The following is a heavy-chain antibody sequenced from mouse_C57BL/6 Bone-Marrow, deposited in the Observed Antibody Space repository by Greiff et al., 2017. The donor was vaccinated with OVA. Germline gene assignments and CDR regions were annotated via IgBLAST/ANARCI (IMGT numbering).Heavy chain of an antibody. J-gene: IGHJ1*03. V-gene: IGHV2-4*01. D-gene: IGHD1-1*01. CDR3: AKTGFITTVVATLDWYFDV. CDR1: GFSLTSYG. Sequence: QVQLQQSGPGLVQPSQSLSITCTVSGFSLTSYGVHWVRQPPGKGLEWLGVIWSGGSTDYNAAFISRLSISKDNSKSQVFCKMNSLQADDTAIDYCAKTGFITTVVATLDWYFDVWGTGTTVTVSS. CDR2: IWSGGST.